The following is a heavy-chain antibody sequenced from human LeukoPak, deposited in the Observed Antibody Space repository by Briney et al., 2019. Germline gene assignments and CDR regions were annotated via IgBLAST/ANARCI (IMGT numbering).Heavy chain of an antibody. D-gene: IGHD3-3*01. V-gene: IGHV3-21*01. CDR2: ISSSSSYI. CDR3: ARDRNDFWSGCDAYDY. Sequence: PGGSLRLSCAASGFTFSSYSMNWVRQAPGKGLEWVSSISSSSSYIYYADSVKGRFTISRDNAKNSLYLQMNSLRAEDTAVYYCARDRNDFWSGCDAYDYWGQGTLVTVSS. J-gene: IGHJ4*02. CDR1: GFTFSSYS.